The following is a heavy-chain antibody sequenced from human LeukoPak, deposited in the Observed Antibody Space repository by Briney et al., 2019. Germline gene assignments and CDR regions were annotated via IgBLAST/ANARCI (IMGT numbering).Heavy chain of an antibody. CDR3: ARIRQYGSSWYEIVAFDI. Sequence: SVKVSCKASGGTFSSYTISWVRQAPGQGLEWMGRIIPILGIANYAQKFKGRVTITEEKSTSTAYMELSSRRSEDTAVYYCARIRQYGSSWYEIVAFDIWGQGTMVTVSS. CDR2: IIPILGIA. J-gene: IGHJ3*02. CDR1: GGTFSSYT. V-gene: IGHV1-69*02. D-gene: IGHD6-13*01.